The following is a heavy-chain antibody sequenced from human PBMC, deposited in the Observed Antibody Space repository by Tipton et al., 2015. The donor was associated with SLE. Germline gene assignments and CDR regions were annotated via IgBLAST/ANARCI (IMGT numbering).Heavy chain of an antibody. CDR2: ISGYNGNT. V-gene: IGHV1-18*01. Sequence: QSGAEVKKPGASVKVSYKASGYTFTRYGISWVRQAPGQGLEWMGWISGYNGNTRYVQKFQGRVTMTMDTSTTTVYMELRSLRSDDTAMYYCARGANLKWSFEYWGQGTLVTVSS. CDR1: GYTFTRYG. J-gene: IGHJ4*02. D-gene: IGHD2-15*01. CDR3: ARGANLKWSFEY.